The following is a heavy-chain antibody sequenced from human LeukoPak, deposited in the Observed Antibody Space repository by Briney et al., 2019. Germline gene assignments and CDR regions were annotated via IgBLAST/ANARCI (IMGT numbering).Heavy chain of an antibody. V-gene: IGHV3-15*07. CDR2: IKSKTDGGKT. D-gene: IGHD6-19*01. CDR1: GFTFSNAW. Sequence: GGSLRLSCAASGFTFSNAWMNWVRQAPGKGLEWVGRIKSKTDGGKTDYAAPVKGRFTISRDDSKNTLYLQMNSLKTEDTAVYYCTTRSLAVAGTGYWGQGTLVTVSS. J-gene: IGHJ4*02. CDR3: TTRSLAVAGTGY.